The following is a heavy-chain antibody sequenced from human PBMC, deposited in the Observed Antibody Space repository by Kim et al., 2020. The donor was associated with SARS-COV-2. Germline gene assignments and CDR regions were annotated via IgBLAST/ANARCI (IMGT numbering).Heavy chain of an antibody. Sequence: GGSLRLSCAASGLTFSDYYMSWIRQAPGKGLEWLAYITDTGTTTKYADSVKGRFSISRDNAKRLLYLQMSSLTAEDTAMYYCASGRGYTNGYFFYFDYWGQGALVTVSS. V-gene: IGHV3-11*01. CDR3: ASGRGYTNGYFFYFDY. CDR2: ITDTGTTT. J-gene: IGHJ4*02. D-gene: IGHD5-18*01. CDR1: GLTFSDYY.